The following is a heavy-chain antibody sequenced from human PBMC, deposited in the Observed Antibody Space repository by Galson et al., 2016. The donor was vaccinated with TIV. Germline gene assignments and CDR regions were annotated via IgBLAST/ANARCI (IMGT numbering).Heavy chain of an antibody. V-gene: IGHV5-51*03. CDR3: ARSPADPQYSYYYIDV. Sequence: SGAEVKQSGESLKISCKASGYSFTTHWIGWVRQMPGKGLEWMGIIYPGDSDTRYSPSFQGQVTISADKSISTAYLQWSALRASDTAMYYCARSPADPQYSYYYIDVWGKGTTVTVSS. CDR1: GYSFTTHW. J-gene: IGHJ6*03. CDR2: IYPGDSDT.